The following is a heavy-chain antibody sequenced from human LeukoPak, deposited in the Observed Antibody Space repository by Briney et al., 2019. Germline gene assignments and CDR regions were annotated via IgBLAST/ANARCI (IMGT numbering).Heavy chain of an antibody. CDR2: IYTSGSI. D-gene: IGHD5-24*01. Sequence: SETLSLTCTVSGGSISSGSYYWSWIRQPAGKGLEWIGRIYTSGSINYNPSLKSRVTISVDTSKNQFSLKLSSVTAADTAVYYCARGQLPRDGYNYDYWGQGTLVTVSS. J-gene: IGHJ4*02. CDR1: GGSISSGSYY. V-gene: IGHV4-61*02. CDR3: ARGQLPRDGYNYDY.